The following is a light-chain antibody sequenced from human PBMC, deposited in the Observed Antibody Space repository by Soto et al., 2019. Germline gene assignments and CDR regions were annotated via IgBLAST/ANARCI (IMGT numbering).Light chain of an antibody. CDR3: QQYNSYPYT. V-gene: IGKV1-5*01. CDR2: VAS. CDR1: QSIQRW. J-gene: IGKJ2*01. Sequence: DIQMTQSSSTLSASVGDIVTITCRASQSIQRWVAWYQQKPAKAAKLLFYVASSFASWATSRYRCTGSGTEFTLPISSLQPDDFATYYCQQYNSYPYTFGQWAKVDIK.